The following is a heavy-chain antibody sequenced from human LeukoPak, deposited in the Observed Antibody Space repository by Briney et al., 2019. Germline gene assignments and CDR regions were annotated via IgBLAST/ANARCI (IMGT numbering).Heavy chain of an antibody. CDR1: GFTFSSYE. D-gene: IGHD1-26*01. Sequence: GGSLRLSCAASGFTFSSYEMNWVRQAPGKGREWVSYISSSGSTTYYADSVKGRFTISRDNRKNSLYLQMDSLRTEDTAFYYCAKDLGARNYYYYYMDVWGKGTTVTISS. V-gene: IGHV3-48*03. CDR3: AKDLGARNYYYYYMDV. CDR2: ISSSGSTT. J-gene: IGHJ6*03.